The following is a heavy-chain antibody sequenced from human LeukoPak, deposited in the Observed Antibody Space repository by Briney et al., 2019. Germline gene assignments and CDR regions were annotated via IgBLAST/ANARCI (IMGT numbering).Heavy chain of an antibody. CDR1: GGSISSYY. D-gene: IGHD3-22*01. Sequence: KTSETLSLTCTVSGGSISSYYWSWIRQPPGKGLEWIGYIYYSGSTYYNPSLKSRVTISVDTSKNQFSLKLSSVTAADTAVYYCARADTYYYDSSGYYGIGYFDYWGQGTLVTVSS. CDR2: IYYSGST. V-gene: IGHV4-30-4*08. J-gene: IGHJ4*02. CDR3: ARADTYYYDSSGYYGIGYFDY.